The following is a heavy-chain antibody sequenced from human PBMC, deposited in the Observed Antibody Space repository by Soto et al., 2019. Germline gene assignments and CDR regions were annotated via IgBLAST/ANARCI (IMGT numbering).Heavy chain of an antibody. Sequence: QVQLVESGGGVVQPGRSLRLSRAASGFTFSSYAMHWVRQAPGKGLEWVAVISYDGSNKYYADSVKGRFTISRDNSKNTLYLQMNSLRAEDTAVYYCARDRFSSSWYPYFDYWGQGTLVTVSS. V-gene: IGHV3-30-3*01. D-gene: IGHD6-13*01. J-gene: IGHJ4*02. CDR2: ISYDGSNK. CDR1: GFTFSSYA. CDR3: ARDRFSSSWYPYFDY.